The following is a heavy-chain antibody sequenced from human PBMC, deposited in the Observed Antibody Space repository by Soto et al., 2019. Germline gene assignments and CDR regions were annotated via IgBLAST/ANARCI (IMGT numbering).Heavy chain of an antibody. V-gene: IGHV4-39*01. CDR3: ARLRYSSSWPTHYMDV. D-gene: IGHD6-13*01. CDR1: GGSISSSSYY. CDR2: IYYSGST. Sequence: SETLSLTCTVSGGSISSSSYYWGWIRQPPGKGLEWIGSIYYSGSTYYNPSLKSRVTISVDTSKNQFSLKLSSVTAADTAVYYCARLRYSSSWPTHYMDVWGKGTTVTVSS. J-gene: IGHJ6*03.